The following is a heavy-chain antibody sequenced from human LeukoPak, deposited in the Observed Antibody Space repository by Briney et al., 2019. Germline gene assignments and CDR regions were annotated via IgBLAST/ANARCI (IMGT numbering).Heavy chain of an antibody. D-gene: IGHD6-19*01. V-gene: IGHV5-51*01. CDR3: ARVLSSGWPAGAFDI. Sequence: KVGESLKISCQGSGYSFTNYWIAWVRQMPGKGLEWMGIIYPGDSDTRYSPSFQGQVTISADKSISTAYLQWSSLKASDTAMYYCARVLSSGWPAGAFDIWGQGTMVTVSS. J-gene: IGHJ3*02. CDR2: IYPGDSDT. CDR1: GYSFTNYW.